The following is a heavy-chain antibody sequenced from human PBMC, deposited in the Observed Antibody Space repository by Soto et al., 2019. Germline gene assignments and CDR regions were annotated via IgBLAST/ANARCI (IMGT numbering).Heavy chain of an antibody. J-gene: IGHJ6*04. CDR1: GFTFSSYG. Sequence: EGSLRLSCAASGFTFSSYGMHWVRQAPGKGLEWVAVISYDGSNKYYADSVKGRFTISRDNSKNTLYLQMNSLRAEDTAVYYCAKAGAMYGMDVWGKGTTLTVFS. CDR2: ISYDGSNK. V-gene: IGHV3-30*18. CDR3: AKAGAMYGMDV.